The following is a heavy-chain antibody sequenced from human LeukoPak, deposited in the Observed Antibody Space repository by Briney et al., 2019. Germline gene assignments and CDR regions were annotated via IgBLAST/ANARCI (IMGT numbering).Heavy chain of an antibody. V-gene: IGHV1-69*06. CDR1: GGTFTSYA. CDR3: ASGRRGYPSSRDV. CDR2: IIPIFGTA. D-gene: IGHD3-3*01. J-gene: IGHJ6*04. Sequence: ASVKVSCKASGGTFTSYAISWVRQAPGQGHEWMGGIIPIFGTANYAQNFQGRVTITAAKSTSTAYMELSSLRPEDTAVYYCASGRRGYPSSRDVWGKGTTVTVSS.